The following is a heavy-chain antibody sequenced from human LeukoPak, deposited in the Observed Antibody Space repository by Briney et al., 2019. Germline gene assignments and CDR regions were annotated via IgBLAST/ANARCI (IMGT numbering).Heavy chain of an antibody. CDR3: ARDDDYGDYSMRY. Sequence: SETLSLTRAVSGGFISSSNWWSWVRQPPGKGLQWSGEIFHSGSTNYNPSLKSRVTISVDKSKNQFSLKLSSVTAADRAVYYCARDDDYGDYSMRYWGQGTLVTVSS. D-gene: IGHD4-17*01. J-gene: IGHJ4*02. V-gene: IGHV4-4*02. CDR2: IFHSGST. CDR1: GGFISSSNW.